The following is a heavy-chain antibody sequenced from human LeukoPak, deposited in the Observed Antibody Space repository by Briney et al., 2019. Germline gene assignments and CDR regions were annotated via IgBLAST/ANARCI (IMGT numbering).Heavy chain of an antibody. CDR3: ARHPRPAIHWYFDL. CDR2: IYPSGST. CDR1: GDSISNYY. Sequence: SETLSLTCTVSGDSISNYYWSWVWQLPGKGLEWIGYIYPSGSTNYSPSLKSRVTISLDTSKTQFSLNLNSVTAADTAVYYCARHPRPAIHWYFDLWGRGTLVTVSS. J-gene: IGHJ2*01. D-gene: IGHD3-3*01. V-gene: IGHV4-4*09.